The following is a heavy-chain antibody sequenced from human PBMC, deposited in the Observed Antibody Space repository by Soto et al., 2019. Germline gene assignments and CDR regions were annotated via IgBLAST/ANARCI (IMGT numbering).Heavy chain of an antibody. CDR3: ARTTLNWNFGSMDV. V-gene: IGHV4-34*01. CDR2: INHSEST. J-gene: IGHJ6*04. CDR1: GGSSSGYN. Sequence: PSETLSLTCAVYGGSSSGYNWSWIRQPPGKGLEKIGEINHSESTNYNPSLKSRVTISVDTSKNQFSLKLSSVTAADTAVYYCARTTLNWNFGSMDVWGKGTRVTVSS. D-gene: IGHD1-7*01.